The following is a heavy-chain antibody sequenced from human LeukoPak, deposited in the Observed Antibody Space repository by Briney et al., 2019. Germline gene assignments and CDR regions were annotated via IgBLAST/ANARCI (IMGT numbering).Heavy chain of an antibody. CDR2: INHSGST. D-gene: IGHD6-13*01. V-gene: IGHV4-34*01. CDR3: ARGRAAAAY. CDR1: GGSFSGYY. J-gene: IGHJ4*02. Sequence: KTSETLSLTCAVYGGSFSGYYWSWIRQPPGKGLEWIGEINHSGSTNYNPSLKSRVTISVDTSKNQFSLKLSSVTAADTAVYYCARGRAAAAYWGQGTLVTVSS.